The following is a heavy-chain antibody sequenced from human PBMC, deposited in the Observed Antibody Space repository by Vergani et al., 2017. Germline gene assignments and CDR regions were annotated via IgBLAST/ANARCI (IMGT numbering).Heavy chain of an antibody. V-gene: IGHV3-30*03. CDR1: LFPFSPFR. CDR3: LRERGDSGSYVERAFDI. Sequence: QVQLVESGGGVVQPGRSLTLSCPPSLFPFSPFRLHWLRQAPAKGLDLLAVISYDGSNKYYADSVKGRFTISRDNSKNTLYLQMNSLRAEDTAVYYCLRERGDSGSYVERAFDIWGQGTMVTVSS. CDR2: ISYDGSNK. J-gene: IGHJ3*02. D-gene: IGHD1-26*01.